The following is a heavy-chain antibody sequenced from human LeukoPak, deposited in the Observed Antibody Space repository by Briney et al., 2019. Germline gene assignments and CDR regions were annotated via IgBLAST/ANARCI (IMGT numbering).Heavy chain of an antibody. CDR3: ARQGSGGRAFDI. J-gene: IGHJ3*02. CDR1: DASISGYY. Sequence: PSETLSLTCTVSDASISGYYWSWIRQPPGKGLEWIGYIYSSGSTNSNPSLKSRVTISVDTSKSQFSLKMTSVTAADTAVYYCARQGSGGRAFDIWGQGTMVTVSS. CDR2: IYSSGST. D-gene: IGHD1-26*01. V-gene: IGHV4-59*08.